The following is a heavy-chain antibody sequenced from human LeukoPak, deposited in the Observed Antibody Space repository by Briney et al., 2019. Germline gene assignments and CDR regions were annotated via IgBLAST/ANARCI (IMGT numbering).Heavy chain of an antibody. CDR1: GFTFSSYA. CDR3: AKDRGITGTTYYYFDY. CDR2: ISGSGGST. J-gene: IGHJ4*02. D-gene: IGHD1-20*01. V-gene: IGHV3-23*01. Sequence: PGRSLRLSCAASGFTFSSYAMSWVRQAPGEGLEWVSAISGSGGSTYYADSVKGRFTISRDNSKNTLYLQMNSLRAEDTAVYYCAKDRGITGTTYYYFDYWGQGTLVTVSS.